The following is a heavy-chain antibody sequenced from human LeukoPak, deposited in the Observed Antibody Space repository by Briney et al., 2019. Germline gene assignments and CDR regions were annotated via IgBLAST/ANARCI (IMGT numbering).Heavy chain of an antibody. V-gene: IGHV4-34*01. CDR1: GGSFSGYY. CDR2: INHSGST. CDR3: ARVLEGSSGQHWYFDL. D-gene: IGHD6-19*01. J-gene: IGHJ2*01. Sequence: SETLSLTCAVYGGSFSGYYWSWIRQPPGKGLEWIGEINHSGSTNYNPSLKSRVTISVDTSKNQSSLRLSSVTAADTAVYYCARVLEGSSGQHWYFDLWGRGTLVTVSS.